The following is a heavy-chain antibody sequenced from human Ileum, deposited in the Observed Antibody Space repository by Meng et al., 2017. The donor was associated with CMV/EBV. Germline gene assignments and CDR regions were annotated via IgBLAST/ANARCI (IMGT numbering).Heavy chain of an antibody. CDR2: IYYSGST. D-gene: IGHD3-16*02. Sequence: GSISSSSYYWGWIRQPPGKGLEWIGSIYYSGSTYYNPSLKSRVTISVDTSKNQFSLKLSSVTAADTAVYYCARDYYDYVWGSYRSDYWGQGTLVTVPQ. V-gene: IGHV4-39*07. CDR3: ARDYYDYVWGSYRSDY. J-gene: IGHJ4*02. CDR1: GSISSSSYY.